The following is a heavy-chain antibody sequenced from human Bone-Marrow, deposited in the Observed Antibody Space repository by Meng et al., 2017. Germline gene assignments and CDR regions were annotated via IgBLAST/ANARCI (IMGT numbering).Heavy chain of an antibody. J-gene: IGHJ4*02. D-gene: IGHD6-13*01. Sequence: VQLVESGGGVFQPGGCLRLSCSAYGFTVPNNYMSCVRQAPGRGLEWVAYIDSGGNTFYADSVKGRFIISRDNSKNTLSLQMNSLRAEDTAVYYCARSFIAAAGGGYWGQGTLVTVSS. V-gene: IGHV3-66*01. CDR2: IDSGGNT. CDR3: ARSFIAAAGGGY. CDR1: GFTVPNNY.